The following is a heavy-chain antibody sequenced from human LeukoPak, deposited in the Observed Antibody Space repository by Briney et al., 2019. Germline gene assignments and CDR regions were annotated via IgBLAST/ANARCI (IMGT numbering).Heavy chain of an antibody. CDR1: GGTFSSYA. CDR3: ARGLNYYDSSGYAPFQH. V-gene: IGHV1-69*13. Sequence: SVKVSCKASGGTFSSYAISWVRQAPGQGLEWMGGIIPIFGTANYAQKFQGRVTITADESTSTAYMELSSLRSEDTAVYYCARGLNYYDSSGYAPFQHWGQGTLVTVSS. CDR2: IIPIFGTA. D-gene: IGHD3-22*01. J-gene: IGHJ1*01.